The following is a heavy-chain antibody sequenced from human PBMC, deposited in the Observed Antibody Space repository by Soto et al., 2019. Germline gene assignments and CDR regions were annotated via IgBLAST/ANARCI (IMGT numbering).Heavy chain of an antibody. V-gene: IGHV3-30-3*01. CDR2: ISYDGSNK. D-gene: IGHD4-4*01. Sequence: QVQLVESGGGVVQPGRSLRLSCAASGFTFSSYAMHWVRQAPGKGLEWVAVISYDGSNKYYADSVKGRFTISRDNSKNTLYLQMNSLRAEDTAVYYCARGLAMTTVTSVIYNWFDPWGQGTLVTVSS. J-gene: IGHJ5*02. CDR1: GFTFSSYA. CDR3: ARGLAMTTVTSVIYNWFDP.